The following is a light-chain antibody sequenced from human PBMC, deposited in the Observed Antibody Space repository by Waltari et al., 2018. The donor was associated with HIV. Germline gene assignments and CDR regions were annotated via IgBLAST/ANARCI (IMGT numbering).Light chain of an antibody. CDR2: YVT. J-gene: IGLJ3*02. CDR3: CSYAGSYSVM. CDR1: STDVGGYNF. V-gene: IGLV2-11*01. Sequence: QSALTQPRSVSGSPGQSVTISCTGTSTDVGGYNFVSCYQQHPGKAPKLLIYYVTTRPSGVPNRFSGSKSGSTASLTISGLQTEDEADYYCCSYAGSYSVMFGGGTELTVL.